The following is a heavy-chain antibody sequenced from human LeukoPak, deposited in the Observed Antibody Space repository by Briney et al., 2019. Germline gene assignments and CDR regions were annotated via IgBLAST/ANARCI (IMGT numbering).Heavy chain of an antibody. CDR2: IYTSGST. Sequence: SETLSLTCTASGGSISSYYWSWIRQPAGKGLEWIGRIYTSGSTNYNPSLKSRVTMSVDTSKNQFSLKLSSVTAADTAVYYCAGYCSSTSCSDFDYWAREPWSPSPQ. CDR3: AGYCSSTSCSDFDY. D-gene: IGHD2-2*01. CDR1: GGSISSYY. J-gene: IGHJ4*02. V-gene: IGHV4-4*07.